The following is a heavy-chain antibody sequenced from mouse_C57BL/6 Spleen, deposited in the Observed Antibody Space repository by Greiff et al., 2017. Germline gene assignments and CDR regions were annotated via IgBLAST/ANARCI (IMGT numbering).Heavy chain of an antibody. Sequence: VQLQQPGAELVRPGSSVKLSCKASGYTFTSYWMDLVKQRPGQGLEWIGNIYPSDSETHYNQKFKDKATLTVDKSSSTAYMQLSSLTSEDSAVYYCARGVATDYAMDYWGQGTSVTVSS. V-gene: IGHV1-61*01. CDR1: GYTFTSYW. CDR3: ARGVATDYAMDY. CDR2: IYPSDSET. J-gene: IGHJ4*01. D-gene: IGHD1-1*01.